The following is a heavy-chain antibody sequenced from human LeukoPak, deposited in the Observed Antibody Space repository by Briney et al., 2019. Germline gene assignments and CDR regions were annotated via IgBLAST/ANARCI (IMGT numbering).Heavy chain of an antibody. CDR2: IYYSGST. D-gene: IGHD5-12*01. Sequence: RSSETLSLTCTVSGGSISSYYWSWIRQPPGKGLEWIGYIYYSGSTNYNPSLKSRVTISVDTSKNQFSLKLSSVTAADTAVYYYARHGARDGYNSVYYYGMDVWGQGTTVTVSS. CDR1: GGSISSYY. J-gene: IGHJ6*02. V-gene: IGHV4-59*08. CDR3: ARHGARDGYNSVYYYGMDV.